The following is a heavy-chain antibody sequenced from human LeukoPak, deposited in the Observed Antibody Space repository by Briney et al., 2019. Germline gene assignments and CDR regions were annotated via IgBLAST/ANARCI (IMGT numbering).Heavy chain of an antibody. CDR3: ARRRAYNDYAAGLYYYFMDV. D-gene: IGHD4-17*01. CDR1: GGSINSYY. J-gene: IGHJ6*03. Sequence: PSETLSLTCSVSGGSINSYYWSWIRQPPGKGLEWIGFIYYTGSTNYDPSIRSRVTISVDTSKNQVSLKLSSVTAADTAVYCCARRRAYNDYAAGLYYYFMDVWGKGTTVVVSS. CDR2: IYYTGST. V-gene: IGHV4-59*01.